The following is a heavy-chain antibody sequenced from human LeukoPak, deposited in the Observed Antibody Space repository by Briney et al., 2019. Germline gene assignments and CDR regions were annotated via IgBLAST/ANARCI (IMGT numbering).Heavy chain of an antibody. CDR2: ISAYNGNT. CDR3: ARGTTGTPDYYYGMDV. J-gene: IGHJ6*02. V-gene: IGHV1-18*01. Sequence: ASVKVSCKASGYTFTSYGISWVRRAPGQGLEWMGWISAYNGNTNYTQNLERRVTMTTDTSTSTAYMELRSLRSDDTAVYYCARGTTGTPDYYYGMDVWGQGTTVTVSS. D-gene: IGHD1-1*01. CDR1: GYTFTSYG.